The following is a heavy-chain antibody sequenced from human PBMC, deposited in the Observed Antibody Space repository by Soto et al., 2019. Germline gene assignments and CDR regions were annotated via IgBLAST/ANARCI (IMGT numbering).Heavy chain of an antibody. CDR2: IHYSGST. J-gene: IGHJ4*01. D-gene: IGHD3-10*01. CDR3: ARVRGSGSYAAYYLDS. V-gene: IGHV4-31*03. CDR1: GGSISNGGYY. Sequence: SETLSLTCTVSGGSISNGGYYWNWVRQHPGKGLEWIGYIHYSGSTWYNPSLESRVTISVDTSKDQFSLKLGSVTAADTAVYYCARVRGSGSYAAYYLDSWGQGTLVTVSS.